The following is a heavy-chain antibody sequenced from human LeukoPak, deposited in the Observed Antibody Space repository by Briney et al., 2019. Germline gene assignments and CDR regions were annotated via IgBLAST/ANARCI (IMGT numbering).Heavy chain of an antibody. CDR1: GGSISSYY. J-gene: IGHJ6*02. D-gene: IGHD3-9*01. CDR3: ARITILSGDYYYYGMDV. Sequence: SETLSLTCTVSGGSISSYYWSWIRQPPGKGLEWIGYIYYSGSTNYNPSLKSRVTISVDTSKNQSSLKLSSVTAADTAVYYCARITILSGDYYYYGMDVWGQGTTVTVSS. V-gene: IGHV4-59*08. CDR2: IYYSGST.